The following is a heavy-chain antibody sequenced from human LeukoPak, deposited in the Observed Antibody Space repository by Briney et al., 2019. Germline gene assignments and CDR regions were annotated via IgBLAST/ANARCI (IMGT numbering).Heavy chain of an antibody. CDR2: IYYSGST. CDR3: ATGDGYNSPLPPY. CDR1: GGSISSSSYY. J-gene: IGHJ4*02. D-gene: IGHD5-24*01. V-gene: IGHV4-39*01. Sequence: SETLSLTCTVSGGSISSSSYYWGWIRQPPGTGLEWIGSIYYSGSTYYNPSLKSRVTISVDTSKNQFSLKLSSVTAADTAVYYCATGDGYNSPLPPYWGQGTLVTVSS.